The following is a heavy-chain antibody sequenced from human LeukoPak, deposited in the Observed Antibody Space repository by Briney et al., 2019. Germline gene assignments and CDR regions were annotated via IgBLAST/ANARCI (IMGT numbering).Heavy chain of an antibody. J-gene: IGHJ4*02. CDR3: VRAVPGNY. CDR2: ISYDGNNK. Sequence: PGGSLRLSCAASGFTFSSYAMHWVRQAPGKGLEWVAVISYDGNNKYYADSVKGRFTISRDNSKNTLCLQMNSLRAEDTAFYYCVRAVPGNYWGQGTLVTVSP. CDR1: GFTFSSYA. V-gene: IGHV3-30-3*01. D-gene: IGHD6-13*01.